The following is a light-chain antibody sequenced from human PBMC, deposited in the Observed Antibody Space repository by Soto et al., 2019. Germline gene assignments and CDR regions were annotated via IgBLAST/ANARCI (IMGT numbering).Light chain of an antibody. V-gene: IGLV2-14*01. CDR3: SSYTSSSTLLV. CDR1: SSEVGGYNY. J-gene: IGLJ1*01. CDR2: EVS. Sequence: QSALTQPASVSGSPGQSITISCTGTSSEVGGYNYVSWYQQHPGKAPKLMIYEVSNRPSGVSNRFSGSKSGNTASLTISGLQAEDEADYYCSSYTSSSTLLVFGTGTKLTVL.